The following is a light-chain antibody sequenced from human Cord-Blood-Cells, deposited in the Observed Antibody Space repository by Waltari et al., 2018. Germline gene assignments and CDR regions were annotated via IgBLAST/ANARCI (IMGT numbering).Light chain of an antibody. CDR2: GAS. CDR1: QSVSIN. J-gene: IGKJ3*01. Sequence: EIVMTQSPATLSVFPGERATLSCRTSQSVSINLAWYQQKPGQAPRLLIYGASTRATGIPARFSGSGSGTEFTLTISSLQSEDFAVYYCQQYNNWPLFTFGPGTKVDIK. CDR3: QQYNNWPLFT. V-gene: IGKV3-15*01.